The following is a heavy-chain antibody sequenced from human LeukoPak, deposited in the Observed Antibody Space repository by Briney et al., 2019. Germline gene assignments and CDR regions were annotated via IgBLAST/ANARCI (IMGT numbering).Heavy chain of an antibody. V-gene: IGHV3-33*01. CDR3: ARDRGSGDSFDL. CDR1: GFTFSTYG. D-gene: IGHD6-19*01. Sequence: PGRSLRLSCAASGFTFSTYGMHWVRQAPGKGLEWVAVIWFDGSNKYYVDSVKGRFSISRDNFKNTLYLQMNSLRAEDTAVYYCARDRGSGDSFDLWGQGTVVTVSS. CDR2: IWFDGSNK. J-gene: IGHJ3*01.